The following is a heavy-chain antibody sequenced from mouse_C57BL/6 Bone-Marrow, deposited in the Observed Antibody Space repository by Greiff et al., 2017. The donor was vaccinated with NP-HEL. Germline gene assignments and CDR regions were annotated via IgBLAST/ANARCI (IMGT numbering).Heavy chain of an antibody. V-gene: IGHV5-6*01. D-gene: IGHD1-1*01. CDR1: GFTFSSYG. Sequence: EVKLVESGGDLVKPGGSLKLSCAASGFTFSSYGMSWVRQTPDKRLEWVATISSGGSYTYYPDSVKGRFTISRDNDKNTLYLQMSSLKSEDTARYYCARHGTTVVDRFAYWGQGTLVTVSA. J-gene: IGHJ3*01. CDR2: ISSGGSYT. CDR3: ARHGTTVVDRFAY.